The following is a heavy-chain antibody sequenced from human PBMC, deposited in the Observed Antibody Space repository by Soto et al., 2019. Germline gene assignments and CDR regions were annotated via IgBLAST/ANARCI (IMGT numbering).Heavy chain of an antibody. J-gene: IGHJ6*02. V-gene: IGHV1-46*01. CDR3: ARVGTAMVPRYYYYGMDV. D-gene: IGHD5-18*01. CDR2: INPSGGST. CDR1: GYTFTSYC. Sequence: ASVKVSCKASGYTFTSYCMHWVRQAPGQGLEWMGIINPSGGSTSYAQKFQGRVTMTRDTSTSTVYMELSSLRSEDTAVYYCARVGTAMVPRYYYYGMDVWGQGTTVTVSS.